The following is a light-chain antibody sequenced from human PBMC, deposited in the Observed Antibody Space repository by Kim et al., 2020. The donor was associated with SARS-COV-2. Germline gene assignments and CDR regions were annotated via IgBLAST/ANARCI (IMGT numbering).Light chain of an antibody. CDR2: AAS. CDR1: QGISSY. Sequence: APVGDSVTITCRASQGISSYLAWFQQKPGQVPKRLIYAASTLQSGVPSRFSGSGSGTEFTLTISSLQPEDFATYYCLQHDSYPLTFGGGTKVDIK. CDR3: LQHDSYPLT. V-gene: IGKV1-17*03. J-gene: IGKJ4*01.